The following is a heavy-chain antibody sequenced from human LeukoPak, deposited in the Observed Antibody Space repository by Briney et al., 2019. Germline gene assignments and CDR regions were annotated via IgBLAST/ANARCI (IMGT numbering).Heavy chain of an antibody. J-gene: IGHJ4*02. CDR2: INPNSGGT. Sequence: ASVKVSCKASGYTFTGYYMHWVRQAPGQGLEWMGRINPNSGGTNYAQKFQGRVTMTRDTSISTAYMELSRLRSDDTAVYYCARICSGGSCSSFDYWGQGTLVTVPS. V-gene: IGHV1-2*06. CDR1: GYTFTGYY. CDR3: ARICSGGSCSSFDY. D-gene: IGHD2-15*01.